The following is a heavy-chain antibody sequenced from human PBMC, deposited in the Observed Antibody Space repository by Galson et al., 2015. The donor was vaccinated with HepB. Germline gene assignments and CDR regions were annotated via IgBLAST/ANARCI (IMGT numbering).Heavy chain of an antibody. CDR3: VKEGSWFGGDWFDP. CDR2: INGRGPTR. Sequence: SLRLSCAGSGFTFRHHAMAWIRQAPGKGLEWVSGINGRGPTRSYSDAVKGRFSISRDNSKDTVFLQMDNLRAEDTAVYYCVKEGSWFGGDWFDPWGQEALVTVS. D-gene: IGHD3-16*01. J-gene: IGHJ5*02. CDR1: GFTFRHHA. V-gene: IGHV3-23*01.